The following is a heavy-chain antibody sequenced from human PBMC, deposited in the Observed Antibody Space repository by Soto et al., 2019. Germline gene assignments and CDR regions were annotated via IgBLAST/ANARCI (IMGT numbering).Heavy chain of an antibody. D-gene: IGHD2-15*01. J-gene: IGHJ6*01. CDR3: AKEGSSSGYCSGGSCYWGDYYYGMDV. Sequence: GGSLRLSCAASGFTFSSYAMSWVRQAPWKGLEWVSAISGSGGSTYYADSVKGRFTISRDNSKNTLYLQMNSLRAEDTAVYYCAKEGSSSGYCSGGSCYWGDYYYGMDVWGQGTTVTVYS. CDR1: GFTFSSYA. V-gene: IGHV3-23*01. CDR2: ISGSGGST.